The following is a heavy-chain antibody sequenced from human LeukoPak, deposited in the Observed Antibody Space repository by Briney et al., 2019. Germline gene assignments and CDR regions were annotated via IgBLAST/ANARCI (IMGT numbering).Heavy chain of an antibody. CDR1: GGTFSSYT. CDR2: IIPILGIA. CDR3: ARYSSSSFAFDI. D-gene: IGHD6-6*01. V-gene: IGHV1-69*02. J-gene: IGHJ3*02. Sequence: GASVKVSCKASGGTFSSYTISWVRQAPGQGLEWMGRIIPILGIANYAQKFQGRVTITADKSTSTAYMELSSLRSADTAVYYCARYSSSSFAFDIWGQGTMVTVSS.